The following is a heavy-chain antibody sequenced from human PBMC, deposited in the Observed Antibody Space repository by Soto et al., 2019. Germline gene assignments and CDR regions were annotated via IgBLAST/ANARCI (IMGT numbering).Heavy chain of an antibody. V-gene: IGHV4-59*01. CDR2: LYYGRSA. Sequence: QVQLQESGPGLVKPSETLSLTCAVSGASISSYYCMWIRQPPGKGLESICYLYYGRSANYNPSLKSRVTLSVDTSTNQCFLTLGSMTAADTAVYYCALRSRAGVPEYWGQGTLVTVSS. J-gene: IGHJ4*02. CDR1: GASISSYY. CDR3: ALRSRAGVPEY. D-gene: IGHD3-3*01.